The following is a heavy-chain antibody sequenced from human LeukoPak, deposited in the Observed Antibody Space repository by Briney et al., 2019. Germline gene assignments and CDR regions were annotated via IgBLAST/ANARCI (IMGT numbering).Heavy chain of an antibody. CDR3: ARAVPDIVLMVYAIPSAFDI. J-gene: IGHJ3*02. D-gene: IGHD2-8*01. V-gene: IGHV3-7*01. Sequence: PGGSLRLSCAASGFTFSSYWMSWVRQAPGKGLEWVANIKQDGSEKYYVDSVKGRFTISRDNAKNSLYLQMNSLRAEDTAVYYCARAVPDIVLMVYAIPSAFDIWGQGTMVTVSS. CDR1: GFTFSSYW. CDR2: IKQDGSEK.